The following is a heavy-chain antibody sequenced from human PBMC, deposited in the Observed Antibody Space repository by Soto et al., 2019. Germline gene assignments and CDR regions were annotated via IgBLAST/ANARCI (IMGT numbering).Heavy chain of an antibody. V-gene: IGHV1-69*13. CDR3: ARAGEYYYDSSGYFLFDY. Sequence: SVKVSCKASGGTFSSYAISWVRQAPGQGLEWMGGIIPTFGTANYAPKFQGRVTINAEESTSTAYMALSSMRSEDTAVYYCARAGEYYYDSSGYFLFDYWGQGTLVTVSS. CDR1: GGTFSSYA. D-gene: IGHD3-22*01. CDR2: IIPTFGTA. J-gene: IGHJ4*02.